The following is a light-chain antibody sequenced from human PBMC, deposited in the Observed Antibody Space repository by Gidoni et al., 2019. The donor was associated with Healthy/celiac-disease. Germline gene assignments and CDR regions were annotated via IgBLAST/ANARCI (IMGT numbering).Light chain of an antibody. J-gene: IGKJ4*01. CDR1: QGISSY. CDR2: AAS. CDR3: QQYYSYPPVT. Sequence: ALRMTQSPSSFSASTGDRVTITCRASQGISSYLAWYQQKPGKAPKLLIYAASILQSGVPSRFSGSGSGTDFTLTISCLQSEDFATYYCQQYYSYPPVTFGGGTKVEIK. V-gene: IGKV1-8*01.